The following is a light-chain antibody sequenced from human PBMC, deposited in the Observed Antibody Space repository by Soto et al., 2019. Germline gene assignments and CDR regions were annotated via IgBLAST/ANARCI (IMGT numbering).Light chain of an antibody. J-gene: IGLJ2*01. CDR2: EDN. CDR1: SGSIASNY. Sequence: NFMLTQPHSVSESPGKTVTISCTRSSGSIASNYVQWYRQSPGTGSAPSAVIYEDNQRPSGVPDRFSGSIDSSSNSASLTISGLKTEDEADYCCQSYDSSNVIFGGGTKLTVL. CDR3: QSYDSSNVI. V-gene: IGLV6-57*04.